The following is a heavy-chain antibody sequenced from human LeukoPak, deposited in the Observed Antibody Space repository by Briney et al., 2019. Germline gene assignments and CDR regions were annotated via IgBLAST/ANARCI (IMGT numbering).Heavy chain of an antibody. J-gene: IGHJ3*02. Sequence: PGGSLRLSCAASGFTFSSYGMHWVRQAPGKGLEWVAFIRYDGSNKYYADSVKGRFTISRDNSKNTLYLQMNSLRAEDTAVYYCAKAEGLLWFGESDAFDIWGQGTMVTVSS. D-gene: IGHD3-10*01. CDR3: AKAEGLLWFGESDAFDI. CDR1: GFTFSSYG. CDR2: IRYDGSNK. V-gene: IGHV3-30*02.